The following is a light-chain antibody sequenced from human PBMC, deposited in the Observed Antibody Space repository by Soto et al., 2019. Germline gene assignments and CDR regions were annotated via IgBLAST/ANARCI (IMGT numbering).Light chain of an antibody. CDR3: QQYNNWPPIT. Sequence: EVVLTQSPGTLSLSPGERVTLSCRASQSDRSNLAWYQQKPGQSPRLLIYGAFTRATCIPASFSGCGSGTECKLSICSLQSEDFAVYYCQQYNNWPPITFGQGTRLEIK. V-gene: IGKV3-15*01. CDR2: GAF. CDR1: QSDRSN. J-gene: IGKJ5*01.